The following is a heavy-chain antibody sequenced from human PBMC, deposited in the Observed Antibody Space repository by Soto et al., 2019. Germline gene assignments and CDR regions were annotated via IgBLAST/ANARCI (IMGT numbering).Heavy chain of an antibody. CDR2: IKNDGSST. J-gene: IGHJ4*02. Sequence: GGSLRLSCAASGFSFSSYWMHWVRQAPGKGLVWVSRIKNDGSSTRYADSVKGRFTISRDNAKNTLYLQMNSLRAEDTAVYYCARGDYYYDSSGYPPPDYWGQGT. D-gene: IGHD3-22*01. CDR1: GFSFSSYW. CDR3: ARGDYYYDSSGYPPPDY. V-gene: IGHV3-74*01.